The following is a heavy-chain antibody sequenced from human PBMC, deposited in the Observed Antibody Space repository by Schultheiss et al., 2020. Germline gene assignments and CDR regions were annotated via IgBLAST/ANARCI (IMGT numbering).Heavy chain of an antibody. Sequence: SETLSLTCTVSGGSISDYYWSWIRQPPGKGLEWIGEINHSGSTNYNPSLKSRVTISVDTSKNQFSLKLSSVTAADTAVYYCAREPRTGTPGGYAFDIWGQGTMVTVSS. V-gene: IGHV4-34*01. D-gene: IGHD1-7*01. CDR2: INHSGST. CDR1: GGSISDYY. J-gene: IGHJ3*02. CDR3: AREPRTGTPGGYAFDI.